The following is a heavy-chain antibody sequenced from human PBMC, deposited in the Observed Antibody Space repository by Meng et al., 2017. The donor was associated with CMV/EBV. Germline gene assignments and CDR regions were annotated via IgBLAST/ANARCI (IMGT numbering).Heavy chain of an antibody. D-gene: IGHD3-10*01. CDR3: ATGGAQYYNY. Sequence: CAASGFTVSDVWMNWVRQVPGKGLEWVGRIKSKSAGGTTDYAAPVKGRFTISRDDSKNMFYLQMNSLRIEDTAMYYCATGGAQYYNYWCQGALVTVSS. V-gene: IGHV3-15*07. CDR1: GFTVSDVW. CDR2: IKSKSAGGTT. J-gene: IGHJ4*02.